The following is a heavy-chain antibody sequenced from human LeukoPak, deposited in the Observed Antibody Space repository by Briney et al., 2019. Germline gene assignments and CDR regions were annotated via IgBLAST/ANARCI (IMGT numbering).Heavy chain of an antibody. CDR1: GYTFSTYD. V-gene: IGHV1-8*01. D-gene: IGHD3-9*01. Sequence: ASVKVSCKASGYTFSTYDINWVRQAAGQGLEWIGWMNPNSANTGYAQKFQGRVTMTRNTSISTAYMELSSLRSEDTAVYYCARVSDILTGYYPEKYYFDYWGQGTLVTVSS. J-gene: IGHJ4*02. CDR3: ARVSDILTGYYPEKYYFDY. CDR2: MNPNSANT.